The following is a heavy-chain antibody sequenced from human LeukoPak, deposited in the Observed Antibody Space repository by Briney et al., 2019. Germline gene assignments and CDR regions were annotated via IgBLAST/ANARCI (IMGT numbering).Heavy chain of an antibody. Sequence: GASVKDSFKASGYTFNSYYMHWVRQAPGQGLEWMGIINPSGGSTSSARKFQGRVTMTRDTSTSTVYMELSSLRSEDTAVYYCARGTSGYAPHDYWGQGTLVTVSS. V-gene: IGHV1-46*02. J-gene: IGHJ4*02. CDR1: GYTFNSYY. CDR3: ARGTSGYAPHDY. CDR2: INPSGGST. D-gene: IGHD5-12*01.